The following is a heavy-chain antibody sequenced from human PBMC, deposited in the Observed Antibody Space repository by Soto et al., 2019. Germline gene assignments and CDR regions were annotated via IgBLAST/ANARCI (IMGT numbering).Heavy chain of an antibody. Sequence: GESLKISCKGSGYSFTSYWIGWVRQMPGKGLEWMGIIYPGDSDTRYSPSFQGQVTISADKSISTAYLQWSSLKASDTAMYYCARGLSSYGHDYGDYDAFDIWGQGTMVTVSS. V-gene: IGHV5-51*01. D-gene: IGHD4-17*01. J-gene: IGHJ3*02. CDR3: ARGLSSYGHDYGDYDAFDI. CDR1: GYSFTSYW. CDR2: IYPGDSDT.